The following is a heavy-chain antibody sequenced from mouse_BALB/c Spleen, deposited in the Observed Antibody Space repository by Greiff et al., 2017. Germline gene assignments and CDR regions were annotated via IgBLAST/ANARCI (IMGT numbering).Heavy chain of an antibody. V-gene: IGHV3-2*02. CDR1: GYSITSDYA. CDR3: ARKDYYDYDAWFAY. CDR2: ISYSGST. D-gene: IGHD2-4*01. Sequence: EVKLVESGPGLVKPSQSLSLTCTVTGYSITSDYAWNWIRQFPGNKLEWMGYISYSGSTSYNPSLKSRIPITRDTSKNQFFLQLNSVTTEDTATYYCARKDYYDYDAWFAYWGQGTLVTVSA. J-gene: IGHJ3*01.